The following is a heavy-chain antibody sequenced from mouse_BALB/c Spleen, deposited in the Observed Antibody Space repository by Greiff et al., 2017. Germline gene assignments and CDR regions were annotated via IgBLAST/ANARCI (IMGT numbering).Heavy chain of an antibody. CDR1: GFTFTDYY. V-gene: IGHV7-3*02. D-gene: IGHD1-1*01. J-gene: IGHJ3*01. Sequence: EVLLVESGGGLVQPGGSLRLSCATSGFTFTDYYMSWVRQPPGKALEWLGFIRNKANGYTTEYSASVKGPFTISRDNSQSILYLQMNTLRADDSATYYGARERDYYGSIFAYWGQGTLVTVSA. CDR3: ARERDYYGSIFAY. CDR2: IRNKANGYTT.